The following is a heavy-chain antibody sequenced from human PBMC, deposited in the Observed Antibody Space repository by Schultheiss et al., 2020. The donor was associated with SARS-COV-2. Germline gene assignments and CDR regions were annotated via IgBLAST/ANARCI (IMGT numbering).Heavy chain of an antibody. CDR1: GFTFSSYA. J-gene: IGHJ4*02. CDR3: ARNSGSYSGY. CDR2: ISGSGGST. V-gene: IGHV3-23*01. D-gene: IGHD1-26*01. Sequence: GESLKISCAASGFTFSSYAMSWVRQAPGKGLEWVSAISGSGGSTYYADSVKGRFTISRDNSKNTLYLQMNSLRAEDTAVYYCARNSGSYSGYWGQGTLVTVSS.